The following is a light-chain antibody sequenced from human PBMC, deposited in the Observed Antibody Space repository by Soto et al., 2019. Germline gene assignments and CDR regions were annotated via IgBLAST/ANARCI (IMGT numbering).Light chain of an antibody. CDR3: CSYARTSTSYV. V-gene: IGLV2-23*02. CDR1: SSDVGNYNL. J-gene: IGLJ1*01. Sequence: QSVLTQPASVSGSPGQSITISCTGTSSDVGNYNLVSWYQQQPGKAPKLIIYEVTKRPSGLSNRFSGSKSGNTASLTISGLQAEHEADYYCCSYARTSTSYVFGTGTKVTVL. CDR2: EVT.